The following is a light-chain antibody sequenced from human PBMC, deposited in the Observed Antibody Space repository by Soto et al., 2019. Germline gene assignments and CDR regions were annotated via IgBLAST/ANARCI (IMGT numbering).Light chain of an antibody. CDR2: DVN. CDR3: SSFTTTRQYV. V-gene: IGLV2-14*01. J-gene: IGLJ1*01. CDR1: SSDIGAYNY. Sequence: QSALTQPASVSGSPGQSITISCTGTSSDIGAYNYVSWFQHHPGKAPKLILHDVNIRPSGVSYRFSGSKSGNTASLTISGLQAEDEADYHCSSFTTTRQYVFGAGTKVTVL.